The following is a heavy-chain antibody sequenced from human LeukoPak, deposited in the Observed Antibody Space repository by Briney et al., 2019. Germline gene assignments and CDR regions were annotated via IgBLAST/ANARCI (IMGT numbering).Heavy chain of an antibody. Sequence: SETLSLTCAVYGGSFSGYYWSWIRQPPGKGLEWIGEINHSGSTNYNPSLKSRVTISVDTSKNQFSLKLSSVTAADTAVYYCARDIMTGYDHWGQGTLVTVSS. CDR1: GGSFSGYY. CDR3: ARDIMTGYDH. D-gene: IGHD3-9*01. V-gene: IGHV4-34*01. CDR2: INHSGST. J-gene: IGHJ4*02.